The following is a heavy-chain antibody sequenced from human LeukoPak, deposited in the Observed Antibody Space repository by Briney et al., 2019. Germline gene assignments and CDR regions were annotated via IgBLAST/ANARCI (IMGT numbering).Heavy chain of an antibody. CDR2: TYYRSKGFK. CDR3: ARDRGNGWNHPAD. J-gene: IGHJ1*01. CDR1: GDSGSSEGAA. V-gene: IGHV6-1*01. Sequence: SQTLSLTCAISGDSGSSEGAAWNWIRQSPSRGIEWLGSTYYRSKGFKVYPVSVQGRITINPDTSKNQLSLQLNSVTPEDTAVYYCARDRGNGWNHPADWGQGARVTVSS. D-gene: IGHD6-19*01.